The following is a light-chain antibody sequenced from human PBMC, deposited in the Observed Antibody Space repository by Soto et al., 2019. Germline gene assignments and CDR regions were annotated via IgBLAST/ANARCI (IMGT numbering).Light chain of an antibody. Sequence: QLVLTQPPSASGTPGQRVTISCSGSSSNVGHNSAFWYQQLPGTAPKLLIWNNNQRPSGVPDRFSGSKSGTSASLAISGLRSEDEGDYYCAAWDDSLSGHWVFGGGTKLTVL. J-gene: IGLJ3*02. CDR2: NNN. CDR1: SSNVGHNS. V-gene: IGLV1-47*02. CDR3: AAWDDSLSGHWV.